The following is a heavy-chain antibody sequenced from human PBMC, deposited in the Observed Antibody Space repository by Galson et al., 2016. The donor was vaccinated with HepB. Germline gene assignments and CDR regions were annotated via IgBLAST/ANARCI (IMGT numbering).Heavy chain of an antibody. CDR1: GFTFSDYY. CDR2: IDSSGLVI. CDR3: ARDGGGWYETPFDS. J-gene: IGHJ4*02. Sequence: SLRLSCAASGFTFSDYYMTWIRQAPGKGLEWVSYIDSSGLVIYYADSVKGRFTISRDNAKNSLYLQMHSLRAEDTAVYFCARDGGGWYETPFDSWGRGTLVTVSS. V-gene: IGHV3-11*04. D-gene: IGHD6-19*01.